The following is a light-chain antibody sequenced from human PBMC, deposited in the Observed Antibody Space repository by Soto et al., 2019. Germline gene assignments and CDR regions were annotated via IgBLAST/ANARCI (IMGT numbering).Light chain of an antibody. CDR2: FAS. V-gene: IGKV3-15*01. CDR3: QKYNNWPPIA. Sequence: SPAPVSVSPGVRATLSCRASQSFRSNLAWYQQKTAHAPRLLIYFASTRATGIPARFIGSLSGTEFTLTISSLQSEDLAVYYGQKYNNWPPIALGQGTRLELK. CDR1: QSFRSN. J-gene: IGKJ5*01.